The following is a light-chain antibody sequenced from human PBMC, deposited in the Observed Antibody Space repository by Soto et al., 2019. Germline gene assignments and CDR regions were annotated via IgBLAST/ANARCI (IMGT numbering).Light chain of an antibody. V-gene: IGLV2-8*01. CDR3: SSFAGTNSFV. CDR1: TSGIGAYNY. CDR2: EVT. Sequence: SALTQPPSASGSPGQSVTISCTGTTSGIGAYNYVSWYQQRPGKAPKLIIYEVTRRPSGVPDRIFGSKSYTTASLTVSGLQAEDEADYYSSSFAGTNSFVFGTGTKVTVL. J-gene: IGLJ1*01.